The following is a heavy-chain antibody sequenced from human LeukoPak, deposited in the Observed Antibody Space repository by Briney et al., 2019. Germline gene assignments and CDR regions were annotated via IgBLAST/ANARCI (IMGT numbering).Heavy chain of an antibody. Sequence: GASVKVSCKASGGTFSSYAISWVQQAPGQGLEWMGRIIPILGIANYAQKFQGRVTITADKSTSTAYMELSSLRSEDTAVYYCARAYYYGSGSQTAAFDYWGQGTLVTVSS. CDR1: GGTFSSYA. CDR3: ARAYYYGSGSQTAAFDY. J-gene: IGHJ4*02. CDR2: IIPILGIA. V-gene: IGHV1-69*04. D-gene: IGHD3-10*01.